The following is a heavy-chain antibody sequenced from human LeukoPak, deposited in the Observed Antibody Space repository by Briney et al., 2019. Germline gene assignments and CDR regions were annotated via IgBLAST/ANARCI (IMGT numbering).Heavy chain of an antibody. CDR3: AREHSIAAAGTKWFDP. V-gene: IGHV3-30-3*01. D-gene: IGHD6-13*01. J-gene: IGHJ5*02. CDR2: ISYDGSNK. CDR1: GFTFSSYA. Sequence: GRSLRLSCAASGFTFSSYAMHWVRQAPGKGLEWVAVISYDGSNKYYADSVKGRFTISRDNSKNTLYLQMNSLRAEDTAVYYCAREHSIAAAGTKWFDPWAQGTLVTVSS.